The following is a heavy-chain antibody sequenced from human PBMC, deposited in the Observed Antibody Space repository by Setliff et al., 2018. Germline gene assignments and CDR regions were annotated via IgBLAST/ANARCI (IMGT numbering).Heavy chain of an antibody. CDR2: IYTSGST. V-gene: IGHV4-61*02. J-gene: IGHJ4*02. Sequence: SETLSLTCTVSGGSISSGSYYWSWIRQPAGKGLEWIGRIYTSGSTNYNPSLKSRVTISVDTSKNQFSLKLSAVTAADTAVYYCARHPHYDSSGYRDYWGQGTLVTVSS. D-gene: IGHD3-22*01. CDR1: GGSISSGSYY. CDR3: ARHPHYDSSGYRDY.